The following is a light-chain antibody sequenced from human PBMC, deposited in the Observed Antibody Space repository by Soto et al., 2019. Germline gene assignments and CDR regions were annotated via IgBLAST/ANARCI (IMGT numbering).Light chain of an antibody. V-gene: IGKV3-15*01. CDR2: GAS. J-gene: IGKJ2*01. Sequence: EIVMTQSPVTLSVSPGERATLSCRASQSVSSNLAWYQQRRGQAPRLLIYGASTRATGIPARFSGSGSGTEFTLTISSLQSEDFAVYYCQQYNDWPPKYTFGQATKLEIK. CDR3: QQYNDWPPKYT. CDR1: QSVSSN.